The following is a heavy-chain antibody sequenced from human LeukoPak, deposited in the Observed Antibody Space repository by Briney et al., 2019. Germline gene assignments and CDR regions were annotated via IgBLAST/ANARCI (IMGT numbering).Heavy chain of an antibody. CDR2: VYYTGST. D-gene: IGHD4-17*01. V-gene: IGHV4-59*01. J-gene: IGHJ6*02. CDR3: ARGTYGDYVEYYFYYGMDV. Sequence: SETLSLTCTVSGVPILNYYWTWIRQRPGKGLEWIGYVYYTGSTNYNPSLKSRVTISVDTSQNQFSLKLNSVTAADTAVYYCARGTYGDYVEYYFYYGMDVWGQGNTVTVS. CDR1: GVPILNYY.